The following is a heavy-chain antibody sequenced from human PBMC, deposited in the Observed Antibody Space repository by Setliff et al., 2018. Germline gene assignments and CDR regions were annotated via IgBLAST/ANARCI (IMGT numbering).Heavy chain of an antibody. Sequence: LSLTCTVSGGSISSSSYYWGWIRQPPGKGLEWIGSIYYSGSTYYNPSLKSRVTISVDTSKNQFSLKLSSVTAADTAVYYCARDRITIFGVVIPFDYWSQGTLVTVS. D-gene: IGHD3-3*01. V-gene: IGHV4-39*07. CDR3: ARDRITIFGVVIPFDY. CDR1: GGSISSSSYY. J-gene: IGHJ4*02. CDR2: IYYSGST.